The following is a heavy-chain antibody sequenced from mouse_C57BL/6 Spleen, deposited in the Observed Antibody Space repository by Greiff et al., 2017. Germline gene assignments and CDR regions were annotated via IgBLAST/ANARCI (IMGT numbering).Heavy chain of an antibody. CDR3: ARRDYDYDAAY. D-gene: IGHD2-4*01. CDR2: ISSGSSTI. J-gene: IGHJ3*01. CDR1: GFTFSDYG. Sequence: EVQVVESGGGLVKPGGSLKLSCAASGFTFSDYGMHWVRQAPEKGLEWVAYISSGSSTIYYADTVKGRFTISRDNAKNTLFLQMTSLRSEDTAMYYCARRDYDYDAAYWGQGTLVTVSA. V-gene: IGHV5-17*01.